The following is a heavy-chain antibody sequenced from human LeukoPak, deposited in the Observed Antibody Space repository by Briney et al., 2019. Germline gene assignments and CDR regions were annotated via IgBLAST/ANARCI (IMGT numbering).Heavy chain of an antibody. V-gene: IGHV3-11*01. Sequence: GGSLRLSCAASGFTFSDYYMSWIRQAPGKGLEWVSYINSSGSTIYYADSVKGRFTISRDNAKNSLYLQMNSLRAEDTAVYYCARSISPDYYDSSGYSSALGAFDIWGQGTMVTV. CDR1: GFTFSDYY. CDR3: ARSISPDYYDSSGYSSALGAFDI. J-gene: IGHJ3*02. D-gene: IGHD3-22*01. CDR2: INSSGSTI.